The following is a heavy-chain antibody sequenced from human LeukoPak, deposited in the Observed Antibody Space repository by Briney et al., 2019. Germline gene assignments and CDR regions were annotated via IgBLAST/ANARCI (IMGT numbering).Heavy chain of an antibody. CDR1: GFTFSSYA. Sequence: GGSLRLSCAASGFTFSSYAMHWVRQAPGKGLEWVAVISYDGSNKYYADSVKGRFTISRDNSKNTLYLQMNSLRAEDTAVYYCARVGSGYYYFPYWGQGTLVTVSS. CDR2: ISYDGSNK. J-gene: IGHJ4*02. CDR3: ARVGSGYYYFPY. V-gene: IGHV3-30-3*01. D-gene: IGHD3-3*01.